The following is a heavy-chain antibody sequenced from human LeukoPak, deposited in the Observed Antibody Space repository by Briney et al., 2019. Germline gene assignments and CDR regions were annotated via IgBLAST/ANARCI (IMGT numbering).Heavy chain of an antibody. CDR1: GFTVSSNY. CDR3: AKGLFEWELLAYFDY. J-gene: IGHJ4*02. CDR2: IYSTGTT. V-gene: IGHV3-53*01. D-gene: IGHD1-26*01. Sequence: PGVSLGLSCAASGFTVSSNYMSWVRQAPGKGLEWVSVIYSTGTTYYADSVKGRFTISRDNSKNTLYLQMNSLRAEDTAVYYCAKGLFEWELLAYFDYWGQGTLVTVSS.